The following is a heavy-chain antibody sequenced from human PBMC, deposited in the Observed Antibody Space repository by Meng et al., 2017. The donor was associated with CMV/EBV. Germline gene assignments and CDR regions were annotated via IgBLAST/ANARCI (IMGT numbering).Heavy chain of an antibody. Sequence: GGSLRLSCAASGLIFSSYTMNWVRQAPGRGLEWVSSISSSSTYIYYADSVKGRFTISRDNAKSSLHLQMNSLRAEDTAVYYCARDSTDGYNYDYWGQGTLVTVSS. V-gene: IGHV3-21*01. CDR2: ISSSSTYI. J-gene: IGHJ4*02. CDR1: GLIFSSYT. CDR3: ARDSTDGYNYDY. D-gene: IGHD5-24*01.